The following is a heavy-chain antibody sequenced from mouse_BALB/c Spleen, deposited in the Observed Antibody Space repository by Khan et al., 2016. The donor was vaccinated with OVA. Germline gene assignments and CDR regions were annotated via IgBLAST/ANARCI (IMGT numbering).Heavy chain of an antibody. D-gene: IGHD1-1*01. CDR3: ARGNYYGYAMDY. V-gene: IGHV3-2*02. CDR2: ISYSGTT. J-gene: IGHJ4*01. CDR1: GYSITSNYA. Sequence: EVQLQESGPGLVKPSQSLSLTCTVTGYSITSNYAWNWIRQFPGNKLEWMGYISYSGTTSSNPSLKSRISITRDTSKHQFFLQLNSVTTEDTATYYCARGNYYGYAMDYWGQGTSVTVSS.